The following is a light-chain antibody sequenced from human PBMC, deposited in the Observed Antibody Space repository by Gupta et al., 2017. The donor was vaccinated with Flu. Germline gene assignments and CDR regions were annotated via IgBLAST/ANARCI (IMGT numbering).Light chain of an antibody. J-gene: IGKJ2*01. Sequence: PVTLGQPASISCRSTQSLVYVDGNTYLNWFHQRPGQSPRRLIYKVSNRDSGVPDRFSGSASGTDFTLKISRVEAEDVGIYYCMQGTHWPYTFGQGTNLEIE. CDR3: MQGTHWPYT. CDR1: QSLVYVDGNTY. CDR2: KVS. V-gene: IGKV2-30*01.